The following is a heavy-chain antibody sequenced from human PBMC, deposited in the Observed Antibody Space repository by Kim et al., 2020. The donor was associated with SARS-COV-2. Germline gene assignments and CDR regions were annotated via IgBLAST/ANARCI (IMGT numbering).Heavy chain of an antibody. CDR1: GFTFSSYG. D-gene: IGHD5-12*01. V-gene: IGHV3-30*18. CDR2: ISYDGSNK. J-gene: IGHJ6*02. CDR3: AKDFPRVATIHHYGMDV. Sequence: GGSLRLSCAASGFTFSSYGMHWVRQAPGKGLEWVAVISYDGSNKYYADSVKGRFTISRDNSKNTLYLQMNSLRAEDTAVYYCAKDFPRVATIHHYGMDVWGQGTTVTVSS.